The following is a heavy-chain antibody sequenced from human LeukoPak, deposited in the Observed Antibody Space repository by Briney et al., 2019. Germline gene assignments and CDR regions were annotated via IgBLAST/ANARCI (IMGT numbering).Heavy chain of an antibody. CDR2: ISSSSSYI. CDR3: ARVAVADFDY. CDR1: GFTFSSYS. V-gene: IGHV3-21*01. Sequence: GGSLSLSCAASGFTFSSYSMNWVRQAPGKGLEWVSSISSSSSYIYYADSVKGRFTISRDNAKNSLYLQMNSLRAEDTAVYYCARVAVADFDYWGQGTLVTVSS. J-gene: IGHJ4*02. D-gene: IGHD6-19*01.